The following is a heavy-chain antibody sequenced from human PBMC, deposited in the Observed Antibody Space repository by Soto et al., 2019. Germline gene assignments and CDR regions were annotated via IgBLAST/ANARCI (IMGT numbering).Heavy chain of an antibody. CDR3: ERCVYSSGTRDWFDP. V-gene: IGHV4-39*01. Sequence: SETLCLTCTVSGGSISITIYYWGWIRQPPGKGMECIGSSFDSGSTYYNPSLKSRVTISVDTSKNQFSLKLGSVTAAYTAMYYFERCVYSSGTRDWFDPWGKGTLVTVS. CDR1: GGSISITIYY. CDR2: SFDSGST. J-gene: IGHJ5*02. D-gene: IGHD6-19*01.